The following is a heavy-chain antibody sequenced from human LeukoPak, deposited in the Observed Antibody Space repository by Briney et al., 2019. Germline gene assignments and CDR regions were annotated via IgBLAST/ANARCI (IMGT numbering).Heavy chain of an antibody. J-gene: IGHJ4*02. D-gene: IGHD6-13*01. V-gene: IGHV4-59*01. CDR1: GGSISSYY. CDR2: IYYSGST. CDR3: ARDVGYSSRKGAYYFDY. Sequence: PSETLSLTCTFSGGSISSYYWSWIRQPPGKGLEWIGYIYYSGSTNYNPSLKSRVTISVDTSKNQFSLKLSSVTAADTAVYYCARDVGYSSRKGAYYFDYWGQGTLVTVSS.